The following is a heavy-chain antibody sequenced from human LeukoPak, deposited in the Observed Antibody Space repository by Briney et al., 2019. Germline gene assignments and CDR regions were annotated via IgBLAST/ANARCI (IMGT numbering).Heavy chain of an antibody. D-gene: IGHD1-7*01. CDR2: ISSNGGST. CDR1: GFTFSSYA. V-gene: IGHV3-64*01. Sequence: PGGSLRLSCAASGFTFSSYAMHWGRQAPGKGLEYVSAISSNGGSTYYANSVKGRFTISRDNSKNTLYLQMGSLRAEDMAVYYCARVDWNYIGFDYWGQGTLVTVSS. CDR3: ARVDWNYIGFDY. J-gene: IGHJ4*02.